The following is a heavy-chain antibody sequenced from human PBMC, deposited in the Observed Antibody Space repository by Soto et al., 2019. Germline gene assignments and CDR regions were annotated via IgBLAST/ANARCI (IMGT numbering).Heavy chain of an antibody. Sequence: VQLVESGGGSVQPGRSLRLSCAASGFTFDDYAMHWVRRVPGKGLEWVSSISWNGNIIGYADSVKGRFTISRDNAKNSLYLQMNSLRPEDTALYYCAKCGPDAFCGGGRCYFESWGQVTLVTVSS. D-gene: IGHD2-21*01. J-gene: IGHJ4*02. CDR1: GFTFDDYA. CDR2: ISWNGNII. CDR3: AKCGPDAFCGGGRCYFES. V-gene: IGHV3-9*01.